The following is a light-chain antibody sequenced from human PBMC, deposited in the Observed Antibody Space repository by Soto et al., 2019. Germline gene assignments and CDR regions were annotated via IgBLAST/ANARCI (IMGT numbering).Light chain of an antibody. Sequence: DIQLTQSPSFLSASVGDRVTITCRASQGISSYLAWYQQKAGKAPKLLIYGASTLQSGVPSRFSGSGSGTEFTLTISSLQPEDFATYYCQQLISYTLTFGGGTKVDIX. V-gene: IGKV1-9*01. CDR2: GAS. CDR3: QQLISYTLT. J-gene: IGKJ4*01. CDR1: QGISSY.